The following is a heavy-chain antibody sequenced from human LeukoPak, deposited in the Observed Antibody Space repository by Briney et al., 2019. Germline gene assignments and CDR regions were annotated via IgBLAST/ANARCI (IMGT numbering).Heavy chain of an antibody. CDR1: GYTFTGYY. CDR2: IIPIFGTA. J-gene: IGHJ4*02. CDR3: ARENREFDY. Sequence: SVKVSCKASGYTFTGYYMHWVRQAPGQGLEWMGRIIPIFGTANYAQKFQGRVTITTDESTSTAYMELSSLRSEDTAVYYCARENREFDYWGQGTLVTVSS. V-gene: IGHV1-69*05. D-gene: IGHD5-24*01.